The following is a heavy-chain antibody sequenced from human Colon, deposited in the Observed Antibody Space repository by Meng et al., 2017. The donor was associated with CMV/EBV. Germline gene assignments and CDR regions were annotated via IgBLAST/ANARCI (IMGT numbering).Heavy chain of an antibody. CDR1: GFSFSTHW. Sequence: GESLKISCAASGFSFSTHWMHWVRQAPGKGLEWISSTSTTSSYIYYTDSVKDRFTISRDNAQDSLYLQMNSLRAQDTAVYYCSRDTITVIDYWGQGTLVTVSS. J-gene: IGHJ4*02. V-gene: IGHV3-21*01. CDR2: TSTTSSYI. CDR3: SRDTITVIDY. D-gene: IGHD3-22*01.